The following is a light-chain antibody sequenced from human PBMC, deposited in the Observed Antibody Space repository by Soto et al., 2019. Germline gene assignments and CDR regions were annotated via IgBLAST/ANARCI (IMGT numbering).Light chain of an antibody. Sequence: MTRSPSSQPTSVGDRVTITCRASQGIRSALGWYQQKPGKVPKLLIYAASTLQSGVPSRFSGSGSGTDFTLTIFFLQPEDCTTYYCPLSSCQPNPFAQGTKLDI. V-gene: IGKV1-6*01. CDR3: PLSSCQPNP. CDR1: QGIRSA. CDR2: AAS. J-gene: IGKJ1*01.